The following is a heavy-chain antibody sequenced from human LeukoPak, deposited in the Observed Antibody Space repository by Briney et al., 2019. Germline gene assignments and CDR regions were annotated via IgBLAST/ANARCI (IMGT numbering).Heavy chain of an antibody. J-gene: IGHJ4*02. Sequence: GGSLRLSCAASGFTFNSHGMHWVRQAPGKGLEWVAVIWYDGSNKYYVDSVKGRFTISRDNSKNTLYLQMNSLRAEDTAMYYCAKRNYHIDYWGQGTLVTVSS. V-gene: IGHV3-33*06. CDR1: GFTFNSHG. CDR3: AKRNYHIDY. D-gene: IGHD3-9*01. CDR2: IWYDGSNK.